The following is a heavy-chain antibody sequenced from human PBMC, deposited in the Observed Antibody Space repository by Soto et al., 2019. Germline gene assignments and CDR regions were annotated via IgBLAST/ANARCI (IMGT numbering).Heavy chain of an antibody. CDR2: IKQDGSEK. V-gene: IGHV3-7*01. J-gene: IGHJ3*02. CDR1: GFTLSNYW. Sequence: PGGSLRLSCAASGFTLSNYWMAWVRQAPGKGLECVANIKQDGSEKYYADSVKGRFTISRDNAKNSLYLQMNILRAEDTALYYCARYGYNSAFDIWGQGTMVTVSS. CDR3: ARYGYNSAFDI. D-gene: IGHD5-12*01.